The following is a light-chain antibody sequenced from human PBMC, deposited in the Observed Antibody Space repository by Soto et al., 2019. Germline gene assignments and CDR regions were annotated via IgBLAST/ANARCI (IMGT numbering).Light chain of an antibody. CDR1: QGISTY. J-gene: IGKJ1*01. Sequence: IQLTQSPSSLSASVGDRVTITCRASQGISTYLAWYQQKSGKAPKLLIYAASTLQRGVPSRFSGSGSGTDFTLTISSLQPEDFATYYCQQSYSTSWTFGQGTKVEIK. CDR2: AAS. V-gene: IGKV1-9*01. CDR3: QQSYSTSWT.